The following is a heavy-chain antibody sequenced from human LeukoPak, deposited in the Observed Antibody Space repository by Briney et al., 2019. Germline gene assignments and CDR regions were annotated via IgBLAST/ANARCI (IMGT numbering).Heavy chain of an antibody. CDR1: GFAFSDSW. D-gene: IGHD1-1*01. J-gene: IGHJ4*02. CDR3: ARDRDGKDY. CDR2: IQQNGIEK. V-gene: IGHV3-7*03. Sequence: GGSLRLSCAASGFAFSDSWMSWVRQAPGKGLEWVASIQQNGIEKYYVDSVKGRFTISRDNAKYSLDLQMNSLTAEDTAVYYCARDRDGKDYWGQGTLVTVSS.